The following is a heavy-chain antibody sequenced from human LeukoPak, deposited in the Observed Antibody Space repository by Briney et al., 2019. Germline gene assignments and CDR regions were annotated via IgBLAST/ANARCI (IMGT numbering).Heavy chain of an antibody. CDR1: GGSISSGGYY. Sequence: SQTLSRTCTVSGGSISSGGYYWSWIRQHPGKGLEWIGYIYYSGSTYYNPSLKSRVTISVDTSKNQFSLKLSSVTAADTAVYYCARGYSSGWSWDYWGQGTLVTVSS. CDR3: ARGYSSGWSWDY. D-gene: IGHD6-19*01. CDR2: IYYSGST. J-gene: IGHJ4*02. V-gene: IGHV4-31*03.